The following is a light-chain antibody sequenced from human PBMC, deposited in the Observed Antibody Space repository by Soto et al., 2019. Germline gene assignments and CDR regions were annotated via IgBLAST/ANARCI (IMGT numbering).Light chain of an antibody. J-gene: IGLJ1*01. CDR3: CSYAGSRV. CDR2: EGS. V-gene: IGLV2-23*01. Sequence: QSALTQPASVSGSPGQSTTISCTGTSSDVGSYNLVSWYQQHPGKAPKLMIYEGSKRPSGVSNRFSGSKSGNTASRTISGLQAEDEADYYCCSYAGSRVFGTGTKLTVL. CDR1: SSDVGSYNL.